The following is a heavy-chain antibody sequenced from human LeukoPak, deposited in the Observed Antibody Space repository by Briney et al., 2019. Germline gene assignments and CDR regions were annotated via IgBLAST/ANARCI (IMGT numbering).Heavy chain of an antibody. CDR1: GLTLSSYT. CDR3: AKAETMTQRGYFDY. Sequence: SGGSLRLSCAASGLTLSSYTMSWVRQAPGKGLEWVSSISGSEGYTYYADSVKGRFTISRDNSKNTLYLQMNSLRAEDTAVYYCAKAETMTQRGYFDYWGQGTLVTVSS. V-gene: IGHV3-23*01. CDR2: ISGSEGYT. D-gene: IGHD1-1*01. J-gene: IGHJ4*02.